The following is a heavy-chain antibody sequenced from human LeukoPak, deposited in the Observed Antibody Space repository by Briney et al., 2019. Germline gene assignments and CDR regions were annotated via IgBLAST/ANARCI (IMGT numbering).Heavy chain of an antibody. CDR3: AEDAEDRGGGYYFDY. V-gene: IGHV3-23*01. CDR2: ISGSGGST. D-gene: IGHD3-16*01. J-gene: IGHJ4*02. CDR1: DFTFSNYA. Sequence: GGSLRLSCAASDFTFSNYAMSWVRQAPGKGLEWVSFISGSGGSTYYADSVKGRFTISRDNSKSTLYLHMNSLRVEDTAVYYCAEDAEDRGGGYYFDYWGQGTLVTVSS.